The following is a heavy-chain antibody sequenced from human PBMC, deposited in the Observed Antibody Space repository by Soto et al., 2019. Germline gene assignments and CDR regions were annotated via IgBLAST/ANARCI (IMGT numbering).Heavy chain of an antibody. CDR3: AGEDYGGFKVSDF. V-gene: IGHV3-30-3*01. CDR2: ISYDGSSK. D-gene: IGHD2-21*01. CDR1: GFNFSDFA. Sequence: ESGGGVVQPGRSLRLSCAASGFNFSDFAMHWVRQAPGKGLEWVSVISYDGSSKYYIDSVKGRFTISRDNSKNTVYMQMNSLRAEDTAVYYCAGEDYGGFKVSDFWGQGTLVTVSS. J-gene: IGHJ4*02.